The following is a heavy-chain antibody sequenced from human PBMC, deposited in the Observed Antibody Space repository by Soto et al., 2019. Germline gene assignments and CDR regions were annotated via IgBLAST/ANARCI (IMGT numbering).Heavy chain of an antibody. J-gene: IGHJ2*01. CDR2: INTDSGGT. Sequence: QVQLVQSGAEVKKPGASVKVSCKASGYSFTVYHMHWVRQAPGQGLEWMGWINTDSGGTKYAQKFGGRVTRSRETSLNTAYMELSNLISDDTAVYYCARKSRSGYDKSWYFDLWGRGTLITVSS. V-gene: IGHV1-2*02. D-gene: IGHD3-3*01. CDR3: ARKSRSGYDKSWYFDL. CDR1: GYSFTVYH.